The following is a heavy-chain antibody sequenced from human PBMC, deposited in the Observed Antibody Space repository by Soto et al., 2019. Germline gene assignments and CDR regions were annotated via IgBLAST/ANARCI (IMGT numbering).Heavy chain of an antibody. CDR1: GGSSISYY. CDR3: AGHYARRGYNCFDP. Sequence: SETLSLTCTVSGGSSISYYWSWIRQHPGKGLEWIGYIYYSGSTNYNPSLKSRVTISVDTSKNQFSLKLRSETAADPAVYYCAGHYARRGYNCFDPWGQRPLVTVSS. D-gene: IGHD4-17*01. V-gene: IGHV4-59*01. J-gene: IGHJ5*02. CDR2: IYYSGST.